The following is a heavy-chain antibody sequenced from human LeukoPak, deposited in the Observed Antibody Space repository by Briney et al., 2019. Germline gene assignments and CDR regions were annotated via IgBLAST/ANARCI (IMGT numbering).Heavy chain of an antibody. CDR1: GGPFSGYY. CDR3: ASDYGDYVWFDP. V-gene: IGHV4-34*01. Sequence: SETLSLTCAVYGGPFSGYYWSWIRQPPGKGLEWIGEINHSGSTNSNPSLKSRVTISVDTSKNQFSLKLSSVTAADTAVYYCASDYGDYVWFDPWGQGTLVTVSA. D-gene: IGHD4-17*01. CDR2: INHSGST. J-gene: IGHJ5*02.